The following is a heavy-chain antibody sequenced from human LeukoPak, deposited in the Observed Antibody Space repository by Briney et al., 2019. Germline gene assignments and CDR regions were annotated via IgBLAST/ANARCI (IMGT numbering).Heavy chain of an antibody. D-gene: IGHD3-10*01. Sequence: ASVKVSCKASGYTFTGYYMHWVRQAPGQGLEWMGWINPKNGDTKYAQNFQGRVTLTRVTSISTVYMELSRPTYDDTAVYYCARDLWYGESHFDFWGQGTLVTVSS. CDR1: GYTFTGYY. J-gene: IGHJ4*02. V-gene: IGHV1-2*02. CDR2: INPKNGDT. CDR3: ARDLWYGESHFDF.